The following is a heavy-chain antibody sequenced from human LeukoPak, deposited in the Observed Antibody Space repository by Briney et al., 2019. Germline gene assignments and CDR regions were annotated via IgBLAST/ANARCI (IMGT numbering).Heavy chain of an antibody. Sequence: PGGSLRLSCAASGFTFSNYWMHWVRQAPGKGLEWIGYIYKSENTNYNPSLKSRVTISGDTSKNEFSLKLTSVTAADTAEYYCVIGEGWQPDYWGQGTLVTVSS. CDR3: VIGEGWQPDY. V-gene: IGHV4-59*01. CDR1: GFTFSNYW. D-gene: IGHD5-24*01. CDR2: IYKSENT. J-gene: IGHJ4*01.